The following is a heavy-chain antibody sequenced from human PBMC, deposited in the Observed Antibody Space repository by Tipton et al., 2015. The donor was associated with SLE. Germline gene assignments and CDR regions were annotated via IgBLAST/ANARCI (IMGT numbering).Heavy chain of an antibody. D-gene: IGHD6-6*01. CDR1: GGSISSYY. CDR3: ARVGSGSSSPLYYFDY. CDR2: IYYSGST. V-gene: IGHV4-59*01. J-gene: IGHJ4*02. Sequence: TLSLTCTVSGGSISSYYWSWIRQPPGKGLEWIGYIYYSGSTNYNPSLKSQVTISVDTSKNQFSLKLSSVTAADTAVFYCARVGSGSSSPLYYFDYWGQGTLVTVSS.